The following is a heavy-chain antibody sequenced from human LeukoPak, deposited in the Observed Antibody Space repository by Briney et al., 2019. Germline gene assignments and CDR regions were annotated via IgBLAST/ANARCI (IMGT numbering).Heavy chain of an antibody. CDR2: INPNSGGT. CDR1: GYTFTGYY. V-gene: IGHV1-2*02. CDR3: ARTERIAEAGTSDY. D-gene: IGHD6-19*01. Sequence: ASVKVSCKASGYTFTGYYMHWVRQAPGQGLEWMGWINPNSGGTNYAQKFQGRVTMTRDTSISTAYMELSRLRSDDTAVYYCARTERIAEAGTSDYWGQGTLVTVSS. J-gene: IGHJ4*02.